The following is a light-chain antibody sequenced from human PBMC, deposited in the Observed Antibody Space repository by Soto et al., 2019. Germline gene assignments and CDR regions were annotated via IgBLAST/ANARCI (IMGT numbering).Light chain of an antibody. CDR2: AAT. V-gene: IGKV1-39*01. CDR1: QRISSY. CDR3: QQSYSTPYT. Sequence: DIQMTQSPSSLSASVEDRVTITCRASQRISSYLNWYQQKPGKAPKLLIYAATSLQSGVPSRFSGSGSGTNFTVTISSLQPEDFATYYCQQSYSTPYTFGQGTKLEMK. J-gene: IGKJ2*01.